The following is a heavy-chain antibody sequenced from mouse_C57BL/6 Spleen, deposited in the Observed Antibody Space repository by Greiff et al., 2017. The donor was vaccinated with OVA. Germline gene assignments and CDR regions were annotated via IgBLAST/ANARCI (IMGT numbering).Heavy chain of an antibody. J-gene: IGHJ2*01. Sequence: QVQLQQPGAELVMPGASVKLSCKASGYTFTSYWMHWVKQRPGQGLEWIGEIDPSDSYTNYNQKFKGKSTLTVDKSSSTAYMQLSSLTSEDSAVYYCARSPYGNYEGYWGQGTTLTVSS. CDR3: ARSPYGNYEGY. CDR2: IDPSDSYT. V-gene: IGHV1-69*01. CDR1: GYTFTSYW. D-gene: IGHD2-1*01.